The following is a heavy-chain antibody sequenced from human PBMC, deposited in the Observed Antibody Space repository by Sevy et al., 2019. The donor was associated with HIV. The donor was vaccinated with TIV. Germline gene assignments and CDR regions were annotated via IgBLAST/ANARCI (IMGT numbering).Heavy chain of an antibody. CDR1: GGXISSYY. V-gene: IGHV4-59*13. Sequence: SETLSLTCTVSGGXISSYYWSWIRQPPGKGLEWIGYIYXSGSTNYNPSLKSRVTISVDTSKNQFSLKLSSVTAADTAVYYCARGLRFLGAFDYWGQGTLVTVSS. CDR3: ARGLRFLGAFDY. D-gene: IGHD3-3*01. CDR2: IYXSGST. J-gene: IGHJ4*02.